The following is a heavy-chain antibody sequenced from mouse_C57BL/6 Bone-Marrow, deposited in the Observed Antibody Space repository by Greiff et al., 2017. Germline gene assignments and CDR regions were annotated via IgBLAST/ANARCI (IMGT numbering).Heavy chain of an antibody. CDR2: INPNNGGT. V-gene: IGHV1-18*01. D-gene: IGHD1-1*01. CDR3: ARWYYGSSYAMDY. CDR1: GYTFTDYN. J-gene: IGHJ4*01. Sequence: EVQLQQSGPELVKPGASVKIPCKASGYTFTDYNMDWVKQSHGKSLEWIGDINPNNGGTIYNQKFKGKATLTVDKSSSTAYMELRSMTSEDTAVYYCARWYYGSSYAMDYWGQGTSVTVSS.